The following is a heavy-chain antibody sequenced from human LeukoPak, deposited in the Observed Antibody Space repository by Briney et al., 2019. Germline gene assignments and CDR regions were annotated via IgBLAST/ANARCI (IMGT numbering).Heavy chain of an antibody. CDR1: GFTFDDYA. CDR2: ISWNSGSI. D-gene: IGHD1-26*01. J-gene: IGHJ3*02. V-gene: IGHV3-9*01. Sequence: GGSLRLSCAASGFTFDDYAMHWVRQAPGKGLEWVSGISWNSGSIGYADSVKGRFTISRDNAKNSLYLQMNSLRAEDTAVYYCARDQKGRVGAKGAFDIWGQGTMVTVSS. CDR3: ARDQKGRVGAKGAFDI.